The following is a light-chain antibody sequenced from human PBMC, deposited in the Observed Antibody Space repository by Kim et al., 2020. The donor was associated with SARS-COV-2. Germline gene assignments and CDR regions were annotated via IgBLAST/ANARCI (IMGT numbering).Light chain of an antibody. Sequence: EIVMTQSPATLSVSPGERATLSCRASQSVSSNLAWYQQKPGQAPRLLIYGASTRATGIPARFSGSGSGTEFTLTISSLQSEDFAVYYCQQYNNWPPWGLYTFGQGTKLEI. CDR2: GAS. J-gene: IGKJ2*01. V-gene: IGKV3-15*01. CDR3: QQYNNWPPWGLYT. CDR1: QSVSSN.